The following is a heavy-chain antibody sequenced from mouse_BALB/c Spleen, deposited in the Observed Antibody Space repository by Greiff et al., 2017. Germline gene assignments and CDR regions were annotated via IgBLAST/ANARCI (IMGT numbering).Heavy chain of an antibody. Sequence: VQLQQSGAELVRPGTSVKVSCKASGYAFTNYLIEWVKQRPGQGLEWIGVINPGSGGTNYNEKFKGKATLTADKSSSTAYMQLSSLTSDDSAVYFYAREGDDGYYDYWGQGTTLTVSS. V-gene: IGHV1-54*01. CDR1: GYAFTNYL. J-gene: IGHJ2*01. CDR2: INPGSGGT. CDR3: AREGDDGYYDY. D-gene: IGHD2-3*01.